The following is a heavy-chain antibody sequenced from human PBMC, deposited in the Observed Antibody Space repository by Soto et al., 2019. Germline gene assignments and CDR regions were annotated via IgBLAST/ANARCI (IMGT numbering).Heavy chain of an antibody. Sequence: SETLSLTCTVSGGSISSGGYYWSWIRQPPGKGLEWIGYIYYSGSTYYNLSLKSRVTISVDTSKNQFSLKLSSVTAADTAVYYCARAIITMVRGVIRPYYFDYWGQGTLVTVSS. D-gene: IGHD3-10*01. CDR2: IYYSGST. J-gene: IGHJ4*02. CDR1: GGSISSGGYY. V-gene: IGHV4-30-4*01. CDR3: ARAIITMVRGVIRPYYFDY.